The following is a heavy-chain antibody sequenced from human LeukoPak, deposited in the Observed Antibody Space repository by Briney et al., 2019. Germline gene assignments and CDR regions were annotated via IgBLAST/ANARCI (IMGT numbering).Heavy chain of an antibody. Sequence: VASVKVSCKASGYTCTGYYMHWVRQAPGQGLEWMGRISPNSGGTNYAQRFQGRVTMTRDTSISTAYMELNRLRSDDTAVYYCASAYCGGDCYIALSLHYWGQGTLVTVSS. J-gene: IGHJ4*02. CDR2: ISPNSGGT. CDR3: ASAYCGGDCYIALSLHY. V-gene: IGHV1-2*06. CDR1: GYTCTGYY. D-gene: IGHD2-21*02.